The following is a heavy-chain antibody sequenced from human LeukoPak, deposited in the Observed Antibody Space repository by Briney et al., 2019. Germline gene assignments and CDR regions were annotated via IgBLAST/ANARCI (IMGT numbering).Heavy chain of an antibody. J-gene: IGHJ3*02. CDR3: APTPTSYDILSPAAFDI. CDR2: ISGSGGST. D-gene: IGHD3-9*01. V-gene: IGHV3-23*01. Sequence: PGGSLRLSCASFGFTFRNYEMNWVRQAPGKGLEWVSAISGSGGSTYYADSVKGRFTISRDNSKNTLYLQMNSLRAEDTAVYYCAPTPTSYDILSPAAFDIWGQGTMVTVSS. CDR1: GFTFRNYE.